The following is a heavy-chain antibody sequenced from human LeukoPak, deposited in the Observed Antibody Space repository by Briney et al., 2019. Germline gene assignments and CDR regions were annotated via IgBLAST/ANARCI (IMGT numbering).Heavy chain of an antibody. Sequence: NSSETLSLTCTVSGGSISSYYWSWIRQPPGKGLEWIGSIYYSGSTNYNPSLKSRVNISVDTSKNQFSLKLSSVTAADTAVYYGASDNSYGYTKDYYYYYMDVWGKGTTVTVSS. CDR1: GGSISSYY. J-gene: IGHJ6*03. CDR3: ASDNSYGYTKDYYYYYMDV. CDR2: IYYSGST. D-gene: IGHD5-18*01. V-gene: IGHV4-59*01.